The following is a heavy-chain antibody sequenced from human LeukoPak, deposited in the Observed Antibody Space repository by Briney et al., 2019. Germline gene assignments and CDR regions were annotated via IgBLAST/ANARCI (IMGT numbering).Heavy chain of an antibody. CDR1: GYTFTGYY. Sequence: ASVKVSCKASGYTFTGYYMHWVRQAPGQGLEWMGWINPNSGGTNYAQKFQGRVTITADESTSTAYMELSSLRSEDTAVYYCAREYCSSTSCYAPYLNWFDPWGQGTLVTVSS. J-gene: IGHJ5*02. D-gene: IGHD2-2*01. V-gene: IGHV1-2*02. CDR2: INPNSGGT. CDR3: AREYCSSTSCYAPYLNWFDP.